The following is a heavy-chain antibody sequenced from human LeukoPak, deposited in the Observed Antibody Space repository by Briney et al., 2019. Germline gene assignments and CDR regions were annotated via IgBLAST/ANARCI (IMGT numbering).Heavy chain of an antibody. D-gene: IGHD1-14*01. CDR1: GGSFSGYY. Sequence: SETLSLTCAVYGGSFSGYYWSWIRQPPGKGLEWIGEINHSGSTNYNPSLKSRVTIPVDTSKNQFSLKLSSVTAADTAVYYCARHPPEKYSAFDYWGQGTLVTVSS. CDR2: INHSGST. J-gene: IGHJ4*02. CDR3: ARHPPEKYSAFDY. V-gene: IGHV4-34*01.